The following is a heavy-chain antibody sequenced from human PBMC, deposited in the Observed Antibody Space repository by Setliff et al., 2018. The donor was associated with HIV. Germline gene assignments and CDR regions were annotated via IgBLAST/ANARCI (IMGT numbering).Heavy chain of an antibody. CDR2: FYYSGGT. D-gene: IGHD2-2*01. V-gene: IGHV4-59*02. Sequence: PSETLSLTCAVSGDSVSSYYWTWIRQPPGKGLEWIGYFYYSGGTRYNPSLESRVTISVDMSKNQFSLKLSSVAAADTAVYYCARGLGRGSSEYYYYYYYMDVWGKGTTVTVSS. J-gene: IGHJ6*03. CDR3: ARGLGRGSSEYYYYYYYMDV. CDR1: GDSVSSYY.